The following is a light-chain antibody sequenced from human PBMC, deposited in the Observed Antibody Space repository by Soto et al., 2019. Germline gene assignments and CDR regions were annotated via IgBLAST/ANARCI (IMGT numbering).Light chain of an antibody. CDR1: QSVSSY. CDR2: DAS. Sequence: EIGLTQSPATLSLSPGERDTLSCRASQSVSSYLAWYQQKPGQAPRLLIYDASNRATGIPARFSGSGSETDFTLTISSLEPEDFAVYYCQQRSNWPLTFGQGTRLEIK. J-gene: IGKJ5*01. V-gene: IGKV3-11*01. CDR3: QQRSNWPLT.